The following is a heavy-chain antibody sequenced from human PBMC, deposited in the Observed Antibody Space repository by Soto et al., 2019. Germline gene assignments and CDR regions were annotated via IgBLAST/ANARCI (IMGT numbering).Heavy chain of an antibody. J-gene: IGHJ6*02. V-gene: IGHV3-74*01. CDR2: INSDGSST. CDR1: GFTLRSYW. Sequence: EVQVVESGGGLVQPGGSLRHSCAASGFTLRSYWMHWVRQAPGKGLVWVSRINSDGSSTSYADSVKGRFTISRDNAKNTLFLQMNSLRAEDTAVYYRVRRVTDYGIDVWGQGTTVTVSS. D-gene: IGHD2-21*02. CDR3: VRRVTDYGIDV.